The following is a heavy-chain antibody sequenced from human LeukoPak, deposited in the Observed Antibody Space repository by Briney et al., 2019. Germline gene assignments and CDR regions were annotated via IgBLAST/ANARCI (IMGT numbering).Heavy chain of an antibody. J-gene: IGHJ4*02. Sequence: ASVKVSCKVSGYTLTELSMHWVRQAPGKGLEWMGGFDPEDGETIYAQKFQGRVTLTRDTSTSTVYMGLSSLRSEDTAVYYCARNYDTSGYTPGYWGQGTLVTVSS. CDR1: GYTLTELS. D-gene: IGHD3-22*01. V-gene: IGHV1-24*01. CDR2: FDPEDGET. CDR3: ARNYDTSGYTPGY.